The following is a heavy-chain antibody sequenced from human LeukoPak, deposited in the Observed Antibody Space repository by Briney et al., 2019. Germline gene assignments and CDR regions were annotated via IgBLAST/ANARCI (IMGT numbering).Heavy chain of an antibody. V-gene: IGHV4-39*01. Sequence: PSESLSLTCTVSGGTISSSAYYWGWIRQPPGKGLEWIGNIYYSGSTHYNPSLKGRVTMSVDTSKSQFSLRLSSVTAADTAVYYCARTYCSGGSCHFDYWGQGTLVTVSS. J-gene: IGHJ4*02. D-gene: IGHD2-15*01. CDR3: ARTYCSGGSCHFDY. CDR1: GGTISSSAYY. CDR2: IYYSGST.